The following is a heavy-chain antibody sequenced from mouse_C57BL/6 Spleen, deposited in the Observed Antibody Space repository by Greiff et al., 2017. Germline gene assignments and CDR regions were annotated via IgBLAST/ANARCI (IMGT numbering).Heavy chain of an antibody. CDR1: GFTFSSYG. CDR2: ISSGGSYT. D-gene: IGHD4-1*01. V-gene: IGHV5-6*01. Sequence: EVMLVESGGDLVKPGGSLKLSCAASGFTFSSYGMSWVRQTPDKRLEWVATISSGGSYTYYPDSVKGRFTISRDNAKNTLYLQMSSLKSEDTAMYYCARHQDWDGFDYWGQGTTLTVSS. CDR3: ARHQDWDGFDY. J-gene: IGHJ2*01.